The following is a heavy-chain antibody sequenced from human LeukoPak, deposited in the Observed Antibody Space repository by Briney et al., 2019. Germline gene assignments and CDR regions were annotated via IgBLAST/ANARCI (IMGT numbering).Heavy chain of an antibody. CDR3: ARREGGSGRVY. D-gene: IGHD3-10*01. CDR1: GDSISSGDYY. CDR2: IYYSGST. V-gene: IGHV4-30-4*08. Sequence: SQTLSLTCTVSGDSISSGDYYWSWIRQPPGKGLEWIGYIYYSGSTYYNPSLKSRVTIPVDTSKNQFSLKLSSVTAADTAVYYCARREGGSGRVYWGQGTLVTVSS. J-gene: IGHJ4*02.